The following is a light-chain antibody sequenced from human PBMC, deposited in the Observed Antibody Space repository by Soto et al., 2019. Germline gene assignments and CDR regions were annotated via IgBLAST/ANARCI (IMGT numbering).Light chain of an antibody. V-gene: IGKV1-39*01. Sequence: DIQMTQSPSSLSASVGERVTITCRASQSISSYLNWYQQKPGKHPKLLIYAASSLQSGVPSRFSGSGSGTDFTLTISSLQPEDFATYYFQQSYSTLTFGGGTKVEIK. CDR1: QSISSY. CDR2: AAS. CDR3: QQSYSTLT. J-gene: IGKJ4*01.